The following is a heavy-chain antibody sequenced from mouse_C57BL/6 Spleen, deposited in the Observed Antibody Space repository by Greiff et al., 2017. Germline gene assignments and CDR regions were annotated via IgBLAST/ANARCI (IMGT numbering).Heavy chain of an antibody. V-gene: IGHV1-55*01. D-gene: IGHD2-5*01. CDR2: IYPGSGST. CDR1: GYTFTSYW. J-gene: IGHJ1*03. CDR3: ASSNYGYFDV. Sequence: QVQLQQSGAELVKPGASVKMSCKASGYTFTSYWITWVKQRPGQGLEWIGDIYPGSGSTNYNEKFKSKATLTVDTSSSTAYMQLSSLTSEDSAVYYCASSNYGYFDVWGTGTTVTVSS.